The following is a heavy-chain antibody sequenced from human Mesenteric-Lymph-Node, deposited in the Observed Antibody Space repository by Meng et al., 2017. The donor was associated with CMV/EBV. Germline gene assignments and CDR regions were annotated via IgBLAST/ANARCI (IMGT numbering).Heavy chain of an antibody. D-gene: IGHD6-13*01. V-gene: IGHV3-23*01. CDR2: ISGSGGST. J-gene: IGHJ4*02. Sequence: GESLKISCAASGFTFSSYSMNWVRQAPGKGLEWVSAISGSGGSTYYADSVKGRFTISRDNSKNTLYLQMNSLRAEDTAVYYCAKVAMAAAGTGDYWGQGTLVTVSS. CDR3: AKVAMAAAGTGDY. CDR1: GFTFSSYS.